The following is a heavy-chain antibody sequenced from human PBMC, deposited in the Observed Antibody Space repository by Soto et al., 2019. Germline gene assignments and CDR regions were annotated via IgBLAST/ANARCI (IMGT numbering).Heavy chain of an antibody. V-gene: IGHV3-48*03. CDR3: ARTYYDILTGYCPFDY. J-gene: IGHJ4*02. Sequence: LRLSCAASGFTFSSYEMNWVRQAPGKGLEWVSYISSSGSTIYYADSVKGRFTISRDNAKNSLYLQMNSLRAEDTAVYYCARTYYDILTGYCPFDYWGQGTLVTVSS. CDR1: GFTFSSYE. D-gene: IGHD3-9*01. CDR2: ISSSGSTI.